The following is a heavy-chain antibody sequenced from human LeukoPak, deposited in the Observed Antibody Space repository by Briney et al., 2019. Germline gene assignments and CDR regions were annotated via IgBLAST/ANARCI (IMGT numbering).Heavy chain of an antibody. J-gene: IGHJ6*02. V-gene: IGHV3-11*01. CDR3: ARRGIWSGHYNDCYHGMDV. CDR1: GFTFSDYY. CDR2: ISSIGSIP. Sequence: GGSLRLSCAVSGFTFSDYYMSWIRQAPGKGLGWVSDISSIGSIPYYADFVKGRFTIYRDNAENSLYLQMNSLRVEDMGVYFCARRGIWSGHYNDCYHGMDVWGQGTTVTVSS. D-gene: IGHD3-3*01.